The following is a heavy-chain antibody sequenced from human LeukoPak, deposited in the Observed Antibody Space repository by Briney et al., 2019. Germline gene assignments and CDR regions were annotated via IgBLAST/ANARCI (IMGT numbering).Heavy chain of an antibody. V-gene: IGHV1-2*02. CDR2: INPNSGGT. CDR3: ARGRYSSSSYSFDY. D-gene: IGHD6-6*01. J-gene: IGHJ4*02. Sequence: ASVKVSCKASGYTFTCYYMHWVRQAPGQGLEWMGWINPNSGGTNYAQKFQGRVAMTRDTSISTAYMELSRLRSDDTAVYYCARGRYSSSSYSFDYWGQGTLVTVSS. CDR1: GYTFTCYY.